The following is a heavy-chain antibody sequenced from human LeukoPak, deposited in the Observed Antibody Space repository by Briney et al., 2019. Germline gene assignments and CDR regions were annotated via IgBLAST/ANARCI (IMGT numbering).Heavy chain of an antibody. D-gene: IGHD3-10*02. CDR1: GFTLSNFG. CDR3: AKDQGSMFGYFNF. Sequence: PGGSLRLSCAASGFTLSNFGMHWVRQAPGKGLEGVAYIRYHGTTKYYVDSVKGRFTISRDNPKNTLSLQMSSLRAEDTGVYYCAKDQGSMFGYFNFWGQGTLVTVSS. J-gene: IGHJ4*02. CDR2: IRYHGTTK. V-gene: IGHV3-30*02.